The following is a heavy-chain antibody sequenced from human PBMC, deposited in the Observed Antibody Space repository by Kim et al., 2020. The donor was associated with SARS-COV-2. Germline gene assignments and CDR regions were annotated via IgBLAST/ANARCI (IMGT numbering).Heavy chain of an antibody. J-gene: IGHJ4*02. CDR3: ARPGPYSSSWFH. D-gene: IGHD6-13*01. Sequence: YYNPSLKSRVTISVDTSKNQFSLKLSSVTAADTAVYYCARPGPYSSSWFHWGQGTLVTVSS. V-gene: IGHV4-39*07.